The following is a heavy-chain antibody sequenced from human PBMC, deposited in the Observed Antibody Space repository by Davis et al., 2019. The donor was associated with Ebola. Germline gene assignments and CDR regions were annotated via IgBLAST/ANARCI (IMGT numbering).Heavy chain of an antibody. CDR3: ARVLDSYYYGSGNYFDY. Sequence: GESLKISCAASGFTFSSYSMNWVRQAPGKGLEWVSSISSSSSYIYYADSVKGRFTISSDNAKNSLYLQMNSLRAEDTAVYYCARVLDSYYYGSGNYFDYWGQGTLVTVSS. J-gene: IGHJ4*02. V-gene: IGHV3-21*01. D-gene: IGHD3-10*01. CDR1: GFTFSSYS. CDR2: ISSSSSYI.